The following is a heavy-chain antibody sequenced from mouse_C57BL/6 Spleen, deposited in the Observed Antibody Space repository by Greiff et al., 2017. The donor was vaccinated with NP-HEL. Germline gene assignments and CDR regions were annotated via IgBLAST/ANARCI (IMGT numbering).Heavy chain of an antibody. CDR1: GYTFTSYW. CDR2: IDPSDSET. D-gene: IGHD2-4*01. J-gene: IGHJ1*03. CDR3: ALYDYDGYWYFDV. V-gene: IGHV1-52*01. Sequence: QVQLQQPGAELVRPGSSVKLSCKASGYTFTSYWMHWVKQRPIQGLEWIGNIDPSDSETHYNQKFKDKATLTVDKSSSTAYMQLSSLTSEDSAVYYCALYDYDGYWYFDVWGTGTTVTVSS.